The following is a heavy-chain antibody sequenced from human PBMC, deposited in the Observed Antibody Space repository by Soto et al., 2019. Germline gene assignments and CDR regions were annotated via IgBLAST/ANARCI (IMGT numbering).Heavy chain of an antibody. D-gene: IGHD1-26*01. CDR2: ISDDGNSK. Sequence: GGSLRLSCAASEFTFSSYGMHWVRQAPGKGLEWVAVISDDGNSKVYTDSVKGRFTISRDNSKNTLYLQMNSLRTEDTAVYYCAKDAGGSSYFDYWGQGTLVSVSS. J-gene: IGHJ4*02. CDR1: EFTFSSYG. CDR3: AKDAGGSSYFDY. V-gene: IGHV3-30*18.